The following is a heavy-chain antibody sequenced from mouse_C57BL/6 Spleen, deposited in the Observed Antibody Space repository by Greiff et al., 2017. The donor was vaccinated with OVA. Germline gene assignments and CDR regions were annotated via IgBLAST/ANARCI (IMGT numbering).Heavy chain of an antibody. CDR2: IWSGGST. CDR3: ARPYYYGKAAWFAY. J-gene: IGHJ3*01. CDR1: GFSLTSYG. D-gene: IGHD1-1*01. Sequence: VQLQQSGPGLVQPSQSLSITCTVSGFSLTSYGVHWVRQSPGKGLEWLGVIWSGGSTDYNAAFISRLSISKDNSKSQVFFKMNSLQADDTAIYYCARPYYYGKAAWFAYWGQGTLVTVSA. V-gene: IGHV2-2*01.